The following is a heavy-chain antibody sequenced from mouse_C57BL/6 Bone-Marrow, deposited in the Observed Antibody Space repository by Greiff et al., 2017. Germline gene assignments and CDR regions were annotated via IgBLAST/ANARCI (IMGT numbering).Heavy chain of an antibody. D-gene: IGHD1-1*01. Sequence: EVKLVESGGGLVQPGGSMKLSCVASGFTFSNYWMNWVRQSPEKGLEWVAQIRLKSDNYATHYAESVKGRFTISRDDSKSSVYLQMNNLRAEDTGIYYGTGTVVARDWYFDVWGTGTTVTVSS. J-gene: IGHJ1*03. CDR2: IRLKSDNYAT. V-gene: IGHV6-3*01. CDR1: GFTFSNYW. CDR3: TGTVVARDWYFDV.